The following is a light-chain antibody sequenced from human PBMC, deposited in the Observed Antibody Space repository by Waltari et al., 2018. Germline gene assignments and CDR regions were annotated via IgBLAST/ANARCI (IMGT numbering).Light chain of an antibody. Sequence: QSVLTQPPSVSAAPGQKVTISCSGSSSSIGSNYVSWYQLLPGTAPKLLIYDNYNRPSGIPDRFAGSKSGTSATLVITGLQTGDEADYYCGTWDTGLAAEVFGGGTKLTVL. V-gene: IGLV1-51*01. CDR1: SSSIGSNY. J-gene: IGLJ3*02. CDR2: DNY. CDR3: GTWDTGLAAEV.